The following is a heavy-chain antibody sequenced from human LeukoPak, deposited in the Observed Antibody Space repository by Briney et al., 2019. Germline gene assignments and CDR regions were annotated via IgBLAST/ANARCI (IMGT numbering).Heavy chain of an antibody. V-gene: IGHV3-53*01. Sequence: GGSLRLSCAASGFTVSSNYMSWVRQAPGKGLEWVSVIYSGGSTYYADSVKGRFTISRDNSKNTLYLQMNSLRAEDTAVYYCAKDLEMVVVVAAKVRAYWGQGTLVTVSS. CDR2: IYSGGST. CDR3: AKDLEMVVVVAAKVRAY. D-gene: IGHD2-15*01. CDR1: GFTVSSNY. J-gene: IGHJ4*02.